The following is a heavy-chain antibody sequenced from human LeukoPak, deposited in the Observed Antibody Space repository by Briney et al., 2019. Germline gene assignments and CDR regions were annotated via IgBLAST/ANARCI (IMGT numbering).Heavy chain of an antibody. D-gene: IGHD5-24*01. CDR1: GFTFANSG. V-gene: IGHV3-7*01. J-gene: IGHJ4*02. Sequence: GGSLRLSCVASGFTFANSGMSWVRQAPGKGLEWVANIKQDGSEKYYVDSVKGRFTISRDNAKNSLYLQMNSLRAEDTAVYYCARVGRDGYNRYFDYWGQGTLVTVSS. CDR3: ARVGRDGYNRYFDY. CDR2: IKQDGSEK.